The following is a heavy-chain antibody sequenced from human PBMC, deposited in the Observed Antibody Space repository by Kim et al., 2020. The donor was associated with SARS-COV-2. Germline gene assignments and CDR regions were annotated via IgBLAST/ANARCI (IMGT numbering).Heavy chain of an antibody. V-gene: IGHV3-33*01. D-gene: IGHD6-13*01. Sequence: GGSLRLSCAASGFTFSSYGMHWVRQAPGKGLEWVAVIWYDGSNKYYADSVKGRFTISRDNSKNTLYLQMNSLRAEDTAVYYCARAPYSSSWFPYYYGMDVWGQGTTVTVS. CDR3: ARAPYSSSWFPYYYGMDV. CDR1: GFTFSSYG. CDR2: IWYDGSNK. J-gene: IGHJ6*02.